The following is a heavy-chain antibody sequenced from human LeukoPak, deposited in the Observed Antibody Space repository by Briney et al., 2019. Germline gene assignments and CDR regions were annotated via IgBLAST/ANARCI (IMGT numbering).Heavy chain of an antibody. V-gene: IGHV3-23*01. CDR2: ISATDGST. J-gene: IGHJ4*02. CDR1: RFTFSSYA. D-gene: IGHD6-6*01. CDR3: AKSRPASSSVRRNYFDY. Sequence: GGSLRLSCAASRFTFSSYAMSWVRQAPGKGLEWVSVISATDGSTYYADSVKGRFTISRDNSKNTLYLQMNSLRAEDTAVYYCAKSRPASSSVRRNYFDYWGQGTLVTVSS.